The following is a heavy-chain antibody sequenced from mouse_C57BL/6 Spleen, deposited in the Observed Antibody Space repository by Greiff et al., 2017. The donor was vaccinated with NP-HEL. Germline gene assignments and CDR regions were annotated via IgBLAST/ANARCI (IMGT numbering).Heavy chain of an antibody. CDR2: IWGVGST. Sequence: VMLVESGPGLVAPSQSLSITCTVSGFSLTSYGVDWVRQSPGKGLEWLGVIWGVGSTNYNSDLKSRLSISKDNSKSQVFLKMNSLQTDDTAMYYCASAGDGYPGFAYWGQGTLVTVSA. J-gene: IGHJ3*01. CDR3: ASAGDGYPGFAY. CDR1: GFSLTSYG. D-gene: IGHD2-3*01. V-gene: IGHV2-6*01.